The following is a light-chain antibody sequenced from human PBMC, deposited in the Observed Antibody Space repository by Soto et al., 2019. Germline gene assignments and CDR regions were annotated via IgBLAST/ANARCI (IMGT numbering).Light chain of an antibody. V-gene: IGKV3-20*01. Sequence: EILLPPSPSTLSLSPGERAPLSCRASQSVSSSYLAWYQQKPGQAPRLLIYGASSRATGIPDRFSGSGSGTDFTLTISRLEPEDFAVYYCQQYGSSPSITFGQGTRLEIK. J-gene: IGKJ5*01. CDR2: GAS. CDR1: QSVSSSY. CDR3: QQYGSSPSIT.